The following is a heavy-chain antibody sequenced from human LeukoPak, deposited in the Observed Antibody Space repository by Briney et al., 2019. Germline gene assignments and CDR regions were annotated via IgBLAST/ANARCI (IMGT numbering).Heavy chain of an antibody. CDR2: INPSGGST. CDR3: AGDLGFSPSYYYGSGRAIYYYYGMDV. D-gene: IGHD3-10*01. J-gene: IGHJ6*02. V-gene: IGHV1-46*01. Sequence: ASVKVSCKASGYTFTSYYMHRVRQAPGQGLEWMGIINPSGGSTSYAQKFQGRVTMTRDTSTSTVYMELSSLRSEDTAVYYCAGDLGFSPSYYYGSGRAIYYYYGMDVWGQGTTVTVSS. CDR1: GYTFTSYY.